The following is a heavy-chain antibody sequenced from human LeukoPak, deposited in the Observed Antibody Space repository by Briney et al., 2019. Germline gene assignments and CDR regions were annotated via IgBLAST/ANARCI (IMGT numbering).Heavy chain of an antibody. V-gene: IGHV4-59*08. D-gene: IGHD1-26*01. CDR2: IYYSGST. CDR3: ARPLTRSGSYYV. CDR1: GGSISSYY. Sequence: SETLSLTCTVSGGSISSYYWSWIRQPPGKGLEWIGYIYYSGSTNYNPSPKSRVTISVGTSKNQLSLKLSSVTAADTAVYYCARPLTRSGSYYVWGQGILVTVSS. J-gene: IGHJ4*02.